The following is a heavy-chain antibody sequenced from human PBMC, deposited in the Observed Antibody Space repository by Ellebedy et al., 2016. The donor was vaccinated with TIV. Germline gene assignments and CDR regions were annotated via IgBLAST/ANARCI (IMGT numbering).Heavy chain of an antibody. J-gene: IGHJ4*02. D-gene: IGHD3-9*01. V-gene: IGHV2-5*02. CDR3: AQMHRNSDWFFYFDY. CDR2: IYWDGDA. CDR1: GFSLSNARMG. Sequence: SGPTLVKPTETLTLTCTVSGFSLSNARMGVSWIRQPPGKALEWLALIYWDGDARYIPSLKSRLTVTKDTSKNQVVLTMSNMDPVDTATYYCAQMHRNSDWFFYFDYWGQGTLVTVSS.